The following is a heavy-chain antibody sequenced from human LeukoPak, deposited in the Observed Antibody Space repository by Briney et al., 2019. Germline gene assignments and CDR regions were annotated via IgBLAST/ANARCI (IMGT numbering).Heavy chain of an antibody. CDR2: ISAYNGNT. D-gene: IGHD2-2*01. CDR3: ARVPYCSSTSCFYQNYWFDP. J-gene: IGHJ5*02. CDR1: GYTFTSYG. V-gene: IGHV1-18*01. Sequence: ASVKVSCKASGYTFTSYGISWVRQAPGQGLEWMGWISAYNGNTNYAQKLQGRVTMTTGTSTSTAYMELRSLRSDDTAVYYCARVPYCSSTSCFYQNYWFDPWGQGTLVTVSS.